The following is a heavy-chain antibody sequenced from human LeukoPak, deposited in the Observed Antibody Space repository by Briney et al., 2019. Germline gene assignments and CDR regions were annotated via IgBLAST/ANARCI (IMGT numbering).Heavy chain of an antibody. D-gene: IGHD2-15*01. CDR3: ARDRCSGGSCYFRFDP. Sequence: PGGSLRLSCAASGNYWMHWVRQVPGKGLVWVSHINSDGSWTSYADSVEGRFTISKDNAKNTLYLQMNSLRAEDTAVYYCARDRCSGGSCYFRFDPWGQGTLVTVSS. CDR1: GNYW. V-gene: IGHV3-74*01. J-gene: IGHJ5*02. CDR2: INSDGSWT.